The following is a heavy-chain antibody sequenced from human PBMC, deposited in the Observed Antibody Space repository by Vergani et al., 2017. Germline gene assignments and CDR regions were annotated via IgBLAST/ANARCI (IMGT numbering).Heavy chain of an antibody. V-gene: IGHV4-61*02. J-gene: IGHJ4*01. CDR2: IHTGGST. CDR3: ERSRPYCTSGSCPAI. Sequence: QVKLQESGPGLLKPSQTLSLTCTDSGESIRSGSHYWSWIRQPAGKGPEWIGHIHTGGSTDLNPSFKSRVSISVDTSKSHFSLKLNSVTVADTAVYYCERSRPYCTSGSCPAIWGQGTLVPVSS. D-gene: IGHD2-15*01. CDR1: GESIRSGSHY.